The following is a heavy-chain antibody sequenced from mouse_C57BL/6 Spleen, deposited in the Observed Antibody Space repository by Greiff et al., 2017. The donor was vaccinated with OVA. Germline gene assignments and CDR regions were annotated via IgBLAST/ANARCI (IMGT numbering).Heavy chain of an antibody. CDR1: GYTFTSYW. CDR2: IDPSDSYT. Sequence: VKLQQPGAELVRPGTSVKLSCKASGYTFTSYWMHWVKQRPGQGLEWIGVIDPSDSYTNYNQKFKGKATLTVDTSSSTAYMQLSSLTSEDSAVYYCAREDYWGQGTTLTVSS. CDR3: AREDY. V-gene: IGHV1-59*01. J-gene: IGHJ2*01.